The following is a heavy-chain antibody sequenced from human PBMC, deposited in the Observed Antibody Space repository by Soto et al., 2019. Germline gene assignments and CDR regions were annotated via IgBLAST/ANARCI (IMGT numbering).Heavy chain of an antibody. Sequence: EVQLLGSGGGLAQPGGSLRLSCVASGFSFTSYAMAWFRQAPGKGLVWVSNISGSGRTTYYADSVNGRFTISRDNAKNTLFLELNSLKAEDTAVYYCAKEAGMVYAYFDYWGQGSLVTVSS. CDR1: GFSFTSYA. V-gene: IGHV3-23*01. CDR3: AKEAGMVYAYFDY. J-gene: IGHJ4*02. D-gene: IGHD2-8*01. CDR2: ISGSGRTT.